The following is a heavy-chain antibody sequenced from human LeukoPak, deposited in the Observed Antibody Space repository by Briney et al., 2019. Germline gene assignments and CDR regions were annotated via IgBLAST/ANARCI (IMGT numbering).Heavy chain of an antibody. V-gene: IGHV4-34*01. CDR1: GGSFSGYY. CDR3: AIAYRAFDP. D-gene: IGHD1-1*01. J-gene: IGHJ5*02. Sequence: SETLSLTCAVYGGSFSGYYWSWIRQPPGKGLEWIGEINHSGSTNYNPSLKSRVAISVDTSKNQFSLKLSSVTAADTAVYYCAIAYRAFDPWGQGTLVTVSS. CDR2: INHSGST.